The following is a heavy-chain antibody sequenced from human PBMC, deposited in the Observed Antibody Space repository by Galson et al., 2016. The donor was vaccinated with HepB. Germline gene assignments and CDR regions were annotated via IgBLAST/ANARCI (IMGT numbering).Heavy chain of an antibody. CDR2: LDGDDE. D-gene: IGHD3-22*01. CDR1: GFSLSPYGMF. V-gene: IGHV2-70*01. J-gene: IGHJ6*02. CDR3: ARTQGGQDSSGYSQLPSYGMDV. Sequence: PALVKPTQTLTLTCTLSGFSLSPYGMFVSWIRQPPGKALEWLALLDGDDEFYSPSLKPRLTMYRDITKNQLVLKMTDVHPGDSGTYYCARTQGGQDSSGYSQLPSYGMDVWGQGATVIVSS.